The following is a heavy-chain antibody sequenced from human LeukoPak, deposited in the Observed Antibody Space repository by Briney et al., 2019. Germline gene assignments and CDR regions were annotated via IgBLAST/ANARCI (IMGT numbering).Heavy chain of an antibody. CDR1: GFTFSSYW. CDR2: IKQDGSEK. D-gene: IGHD4/OR15-4a*01. Sequence: GGSLRLSCAASGFTFSSYWMSWVRQAPGKGMEWVANIKQDGSEKYYVDSVKGRFTISRDNAKNSLYLQMNSLRAEDTAVYYCARRAGAYSHPYDYWGQGTLVTVSS. CDR3: ARRAGAYSHPYDY. V-gene: IGHV3-7*01. J-gene: IGHJ4*02.